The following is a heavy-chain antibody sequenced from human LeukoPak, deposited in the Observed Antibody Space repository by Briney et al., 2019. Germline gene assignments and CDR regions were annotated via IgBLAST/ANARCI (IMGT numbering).Heavy chain of an antibody. CDR3: ARDFIAVAVAFDT. J-gene: IGHJ3*02. CDR2: INPNSGGA. Sequence: ASVKVSCKASGYTFTGYYMHWVRQAPGQGLEWMGWINPNSGGANYAQSFQGRVTMTRDTSISTAYMELSRLRSDDTAVYYCARDFIAVAVAFDTWGQGTMVTVSS. CDR1: GYTFTGYY. D-gene: IGHD6-19*01. V-gene: IGHV1-2*02.